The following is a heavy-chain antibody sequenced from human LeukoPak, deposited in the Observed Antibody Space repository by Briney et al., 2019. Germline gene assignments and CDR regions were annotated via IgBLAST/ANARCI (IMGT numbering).Heavy chain of an antibody. D-gene: IGHD2-15*01. V-gene: IGHV1-69*04. CDR1: GGTFSSYA. CDR3: ASSSGGCSGGSCYYWFDP. Sequence: SAKVSCKASGGTFSSYAISWVRQAPGQGLEWMGRIIPIFGIANYAQKFQGRVTITADKSTSTAYMELSSLRSEDTAVYYCASSSGGCSGGSCYYWFDPWGQGTLVTVSS. CDR2: IIPIFGIA. J-gene: IGHJ5*02.